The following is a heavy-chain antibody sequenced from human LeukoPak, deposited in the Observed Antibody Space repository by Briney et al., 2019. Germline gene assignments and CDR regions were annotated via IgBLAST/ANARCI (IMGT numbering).Heavy chain of an antibody. D-gene: IGHD3-22*01. V-gene: IGHV3-23*01. J-gene: IGHJ4*02. CDR1: GFTFNTYT. CDR3: TRPHIDGGYYYHQY. CDR2: VISSGKTT. Sequence: GGSLRLSCAASGFTFNTYTMSWVRQAPGKGLEWVSGVISSGKTTLYADSVKGRFTISRDNSRNTLYLQMNSLRVEDTAVYYCTRPHIDGGYYYHQYWGQGTLVTVSS.